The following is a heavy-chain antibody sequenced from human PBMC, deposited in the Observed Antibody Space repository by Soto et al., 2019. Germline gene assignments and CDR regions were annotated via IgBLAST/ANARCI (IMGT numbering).Heavy chain of an antibody. CDR2: IWYDGSNK. CDR1: GFTFSSYG. V-gene: IGHV3-30*02. D-gene: IGHD6-13*01. J-gene: IGHJ6*02. CDR3: AKILPLSSQLCYYYGMDV. Sequence: GGSLRLSCATSGFTFSSYGMHWVRQAPGKGLEWVAVIWYDGSNKYYADSVKGRYTISRDNSKNTLYLQLISLMAEETAVFYCAKILPLSSQLCYYYGMDVWGQGTTVTVSS.